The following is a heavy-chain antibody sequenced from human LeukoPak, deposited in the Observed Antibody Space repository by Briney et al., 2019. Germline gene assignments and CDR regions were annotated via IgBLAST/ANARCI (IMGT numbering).Heavy chain of an antibody. V-gene: IGHV3-21*01. Sequence: GGSLRLSCAASGFTFSSYGMHWVRQAPGKGLEWVSSISSSSSYIYYADSVKGRFTISRDNAKYSLYLQMNSLRAEDTAVYYCARDRSNSGSPSGVDVWGQETTVTVSS. J-gene: IGHJ6*02. D-gene: IGHD1-26*01. CDR2: ISSSSSYI. CDR1: GFTFSSYG. CDR3: ARDRSNSGSPSGVDV.